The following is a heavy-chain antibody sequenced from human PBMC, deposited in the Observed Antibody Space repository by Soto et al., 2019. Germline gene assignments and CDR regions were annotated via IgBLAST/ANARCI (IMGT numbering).Heavy chain of an antibody. CDR2: ISGSGGST. CDR1: GFTFSSYA. V-gene: IGHV3-23*01. Sequence: GGSLRLSCAASGFTFSSYAMSWVRQAPGKGLEWVSAISGSGGSTYYADSVKGRFTISRDNSKNTLYLQMNSLRAEDTAVYYCAKTRPYSSSWHIWGDFDYWGQGTLVTVSS. D-gene: IGHD6-13*01. J-gene: IGHJ4*02. CDR3: AKTRPYSSSWHIWGDFDY.